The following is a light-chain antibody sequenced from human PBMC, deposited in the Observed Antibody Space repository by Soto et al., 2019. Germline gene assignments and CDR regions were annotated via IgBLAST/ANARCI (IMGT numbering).Light chain of an antibody. CDR3: SSYTSSSTWV. CDR1: SSDVGGYNY. V-gene: IGLV2-14*01. J-gene: IGLJ3*02. CDR2: EVS. Sequence: QSALTQPASVSGSPGQSITISCTGTSSDVGGYNYVSWYQQHPGKAPKLMIYEVSNRPSGVSNRFSGSKSGNTASLTISWLQAEDEADYYCSSYTSSSTWVFGGGTKVIVL.